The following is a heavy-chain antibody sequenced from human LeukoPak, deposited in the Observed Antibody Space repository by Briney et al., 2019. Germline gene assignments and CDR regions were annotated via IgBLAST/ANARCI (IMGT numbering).Heavy chain of an antibody. CDR1: GFTFDDYA. V-gene: IGHV3-43*02. CDR3: AKDADSSSWYYNYGMDV. D-gene: IGHD6-13*01. J-gene: IGHJ6*02. CDR2: ISGDGGST. Sequence: GRSLRLSCAASGFTFDDYAMHWVRQAPGKGLEWVSLISGDGGSTYYADSVKGRFTISRDNSKNSLYLQMNSLRTEDTALYYCAKDADSSSWYYNYGMDVWGQGTTVTVSS.